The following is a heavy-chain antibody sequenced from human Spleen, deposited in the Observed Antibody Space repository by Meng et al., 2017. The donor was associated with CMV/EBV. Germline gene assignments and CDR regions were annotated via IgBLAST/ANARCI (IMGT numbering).Heavy chain of an antibody. Sequence: ASGFPFSSYAMHWVRQAPGKGLEWVAVISDDGSDKFYTDSVNGRFTISRDNSKNTLYLQMNSLRGEDTAVFYCARDFLDGYNYPLDFWGQGTLVTVSS. CDR2: ISDDGSDK. V-gene: IGHV3-30*04. CDR3: ARDFLDGYNYPLDF. J-gene: IGHJ4*02. CDR1: GFPFSSYA. D-gene: IGHD5-24*01.